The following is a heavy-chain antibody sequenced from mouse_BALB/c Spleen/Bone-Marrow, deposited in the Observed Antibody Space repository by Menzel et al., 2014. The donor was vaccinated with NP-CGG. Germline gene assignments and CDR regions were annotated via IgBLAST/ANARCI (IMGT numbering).Heavy chain of an antibody. Sequence: DVHLVESGGGLVQPGGSLRLSCAPSGFTFSDFYMEWVRRPPGKRLEWIAASRNKANDYTTEYSASVKGRFIVSRDTSQSIPYLQMNALRAEDTAIYYCARYTYPGYFDVWGAGTTVTVSS. CDR1: GFTFSDFY. D-gene: IGHD5-1*01. J-gene: IGHJ1*01. CDR3: ARYTYPGYFDV. CDR2: SRNKANDYTT. V-gene: IGHV7-1*02.